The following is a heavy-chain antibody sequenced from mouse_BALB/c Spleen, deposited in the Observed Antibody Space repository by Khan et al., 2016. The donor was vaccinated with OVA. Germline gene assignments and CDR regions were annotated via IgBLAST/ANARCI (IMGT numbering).Heavy chain of an antibody. CDR1: GYAFTNYL. CDR2: INPRSGGT. J-gene: IGHJ3*01. D-gene: IGHD3-2*02. CDR3: SRSGYGFGAY. V-gene: IGHV1-54*01. Sequence: QVQLQQSGAELVRPGTSVKVSCKASGYAFTNYLIEWVKQRPGQGLEWIGVINPRSGGTNYNEKFKDKATLTADKSSSTAYMQLSSLTSDDSAVYFCSRSGYGFGAYWGPGTLVTVSA.